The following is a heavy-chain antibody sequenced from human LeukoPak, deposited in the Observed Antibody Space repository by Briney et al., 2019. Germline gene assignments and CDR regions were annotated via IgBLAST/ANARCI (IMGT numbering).Heavy chain of an antibody. J-gene: IGHJ4*02. Sequence: GGSLRLSCAASGFALNTYWVTWVRHAPGKGREWVANIKKEGSEKNYVDSVKGRFIISRDNAKNSLYLQMNSLRAEDTAVYYCTCLDYWGQGTLVTVSS. CDR3: TCLDY. V-gene: IGHV3-7*01. CDR2: IKKEGSEK. CDR1: GFALNTYW.